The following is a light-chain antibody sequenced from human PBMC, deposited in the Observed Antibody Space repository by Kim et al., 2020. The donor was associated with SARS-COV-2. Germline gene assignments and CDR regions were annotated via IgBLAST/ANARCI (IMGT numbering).Light chain of an antibody. CDR1: ENIGTW. V-gene: IGKV1-5*03. CDR2: LAS. Sequence: SASVGDRCTITCRASENIGTWLAWYQQKPGRAPSLLIYLASTLESGVPSRFSGTGSGTEFSLSITSLQPDDFATYYCQHYSRFPYTFGQGTKLEIK. CDR3: QHYSRFPYT. J-gene: IGKJ2*01.